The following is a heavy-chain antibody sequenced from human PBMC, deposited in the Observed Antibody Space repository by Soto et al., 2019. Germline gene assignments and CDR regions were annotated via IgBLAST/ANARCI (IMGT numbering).Heavy chain of an antibody. CDR1: XYSVTSYW. V-gene: IGHV5-51*01. CDR3: ARPDYYDSSGYYYDDY. J-gene: IGHJ4*02. Sequence: PGESLKISCKGSXYSVTSYWIGWVRQMPGKGLEWMGIIYPGDSDTRYSPSFQGQVTISADKSISTAYLQWSSLKASDTAMYYCARPDYYDSSGYYYDDYWGQGTLVTVSS. D-gene: IGHD3-22*01. CDR2: IYPGDSDT.